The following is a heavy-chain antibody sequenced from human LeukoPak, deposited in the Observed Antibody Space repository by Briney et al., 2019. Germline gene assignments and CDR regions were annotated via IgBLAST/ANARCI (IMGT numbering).Heavy chain of an antibody. CDR1: GFIFSSYG. Sequence: PGGSLRLSCAPSGFIFSSYGMHWVRQAPGKGLEWVSAISDSGGSTYYADSVKGRFTISRDNSKNTLYLQMNSLRAEDTAVYYCAKGEKTRPFGGVIDYWGQGTLVTVSS. J-gene: IGHJ4*02. V-gene: IGHV3-23*01. D-gene: IGHD3-16*02. CDR2: ISDSGGST. CDR3: AKGEKTRPFGGVIDY.